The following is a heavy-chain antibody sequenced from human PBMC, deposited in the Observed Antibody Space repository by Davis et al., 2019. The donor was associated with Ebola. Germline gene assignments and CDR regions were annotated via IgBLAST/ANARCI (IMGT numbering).Heavy chain of an antibody. CDR1: GFTFSSYG. V-gene: IGHV3-30*03. J-gene: IGHJ6*02. Sequence: GESLKISCAASGFTFSSYGMHWVRQAPGKGLEWVAVISYDGSNKYYADSVKGRFTISRENAKNSLYLQMNSLRAEDTAVYYCARAETSILWWSYGMDVWGQGTTVTVSS. D-gene: IGHD2-21*01. CDR2: ISYDGSNK. CDR3: ARAETSILWWSYGMDV.